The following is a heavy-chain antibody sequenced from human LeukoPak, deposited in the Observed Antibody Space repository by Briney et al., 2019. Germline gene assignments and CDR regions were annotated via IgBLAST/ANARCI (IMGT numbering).Heavy chain of an antibody. CDR3: ARGEEVEMATITGYYMDV. J-gene: IGHJ6*03. D-gene: IGHD5-24*01. V-gene: IGHV4-39*07. CDR1: GGSISSSSYY. CDR2: VDYSGST. Sequence: PSETLSLTCTVSGGSISSSSYYWGWIRQPPGKGLEWIGSVDYSGSTYYNPSLKSRVTISVDTSKNQFSLKLSSVTAADTAVYYCARGEEVEMATITGYYMDVWGKGTTVTISS.